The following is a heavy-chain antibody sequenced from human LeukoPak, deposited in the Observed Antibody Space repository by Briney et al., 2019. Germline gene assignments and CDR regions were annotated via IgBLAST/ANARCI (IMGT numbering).Heavy chain of an antibody. V-gene: IGHV3-23*01. D-gene: IGHD5-18*01. CDR3: ATYRQVMLPFES. CDR1: GLTFNTFA. J-gene: IGHJ4*02. Sequence: GGSLRLSCVASGLTFNTFAMIWVRQPPGKGLEWVSSIFQGGGEMHYSDSVRGRFTSSRDNSKNTLFLQMNSLRAEDTAIYYCATYRQVMLPFESWGRGTLVTVSS. CDR2: IFQGGGEM.